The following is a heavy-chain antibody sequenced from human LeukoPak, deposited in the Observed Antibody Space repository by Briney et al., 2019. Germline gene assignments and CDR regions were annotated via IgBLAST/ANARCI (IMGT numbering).Heavy chain of an antibody. J-gene: IGHJ3*02. V-gene: IGHV1-69*13. CDR1: GGTFSSYA. CDR3: ATVRGHRAFDI. D-gene: IGHD3-16*01. CDR2: IIPIFGTA. Sequence: ASVKVSCKASGGTFSSYAISWVRQAPGQGLEWMGGIIPIFGTANYAQKFQGRVTITADESTSTAYMELSSLGSEDTAVYYCATVRGHRAFDIWGQGTMVTVSS.